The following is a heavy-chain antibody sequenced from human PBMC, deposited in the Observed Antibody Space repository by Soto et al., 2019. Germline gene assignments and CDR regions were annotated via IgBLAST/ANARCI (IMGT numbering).Heavy chain of an antibody. Sequence: GGSLRLSCAASGFTFSSYAMSWVRQAPGKGLEWVSAISGSGGSTYYADSVKGRFTISRDNSKNTLYLQMNSLRAEDMAVYYCAKDRSGENAFDIWGQGTMVTVSS. J-gene: IGHJ3*02. V-gene: IGHV3-23*01. CDR3: AKDRSGENAFDI. D-gene: IGHD3-10*01. CDR1: GFTFSSYA. CDR2: ISGSGGST.